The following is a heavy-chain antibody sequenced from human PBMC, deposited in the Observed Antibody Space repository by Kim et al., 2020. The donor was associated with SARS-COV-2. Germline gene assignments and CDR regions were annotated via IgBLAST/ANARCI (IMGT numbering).Heavy chain of an antibody. D-gene: IGHD6-13*01. J-gene: IGHJ4*02. V-gene: IGHV4-59*12. Sequence: NTSRQSRVPISGDTCKNQFSMKLSSVTAADTAVYYCAMARVLCSSSPIDYWGQGTLVTVSS. CDR3: AMARVLCSSSPIDY.